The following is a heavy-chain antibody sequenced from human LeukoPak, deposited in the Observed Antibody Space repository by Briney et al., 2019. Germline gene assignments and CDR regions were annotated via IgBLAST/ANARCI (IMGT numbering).Heavy chain of an antibody. CDR1: GGSISSSSYY. CDR2: IYYSGST. CDR3: ARGLRGIYGSGDFDY. Sequence: SETLSLTCTVSGGSISSSSYYWGWIRQPPGKGLGWIGGIYYSGSTYYNPSLKSRVTISVDTSKNQLSLKLSSVTAADTAVYHCARGLRGIYGSGDFDYWGQGTLVTVSS. V-gene: IGHV4-39*01. J-gene: IGHJ4*02. D-gene: IGHD3-10*01.